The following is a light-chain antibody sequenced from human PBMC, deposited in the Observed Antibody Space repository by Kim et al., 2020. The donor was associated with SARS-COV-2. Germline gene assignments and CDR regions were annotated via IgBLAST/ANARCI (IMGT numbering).Light chain of an antibody. CDR3: QQFGYSAWT. Sequence: SPGERATHSCRASESVRSSHLAGYQQKPGEAPRVLIYGAFSRATGIPDRFSGSGSGTGFTLTISRLEPEDSAVYYCQQFGYSAWTFGRGTKVDIK. CDR1: ESVRSSH. J-gene: IGKJ1*01. CDR2: GAF. V-gene: IGKV3-20*01.